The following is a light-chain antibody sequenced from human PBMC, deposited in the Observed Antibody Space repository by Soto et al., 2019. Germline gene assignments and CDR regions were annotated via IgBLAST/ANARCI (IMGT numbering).Light chain of an antibody. CDR3: GTWDSSLSAL. Sequence: QSVLTQPPSVSAAPGQKVTLSCSGSRSNIGNNYVSWYQQLPGTAPKLLIYDNNKRPSGIPDRFSGSKSGTSATLGITGLQTGDEADYYCGTWDSSLSALFGGGTKVTVL. J-gene: IGLJ2*01. CDR1: RSNIGNNY. CDR2: DNN. V-gene: IGLV1-51*01.